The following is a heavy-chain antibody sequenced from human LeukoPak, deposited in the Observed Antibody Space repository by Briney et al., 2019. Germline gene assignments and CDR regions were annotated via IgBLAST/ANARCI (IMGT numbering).Heavy chain of an antibody. CDR1: GYTFTDYY. V-gene: IGHV1-2*02. Sequence: RASVKVSCKTSGYTFTDYYMHWVRQAPGQGLEWMGWINSNSGGPKYAQKFQGRVTMTRDTSISTVYMELNTLISDDTAVYYCARYLSGYDYFDYWGQGTLVTVSS. CDR2: INSNSGGP. J-gene: IGHJ4*02. D-gene: IGHD5-12*01. CDR3: ARYLSGYDYFDY.